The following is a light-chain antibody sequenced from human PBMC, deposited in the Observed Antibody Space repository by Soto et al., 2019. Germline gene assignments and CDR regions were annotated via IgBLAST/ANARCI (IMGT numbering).Light chain of an antibody. V-gene: IGKV1-5*01. Sequence: DIQMTQSPSTLSASVGDRVTITCRASQSISSWLAWYQQKPGKAPKLLIYDASSLESGVPSRFSGSGSGTEVTLTNSSLQPDEFATYYCQQYNSYSQTFGPGTKVEIK. CDR3: QQYNSYSQT. CDR2: DAS. CDR1: QSISSW. J-gene: IGKJ1*01.